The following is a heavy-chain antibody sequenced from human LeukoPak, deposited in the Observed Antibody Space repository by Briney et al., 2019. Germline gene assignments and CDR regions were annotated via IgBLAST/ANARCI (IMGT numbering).Heavy chain of an antibody. CDR2: IKQEGSEK. J-gene: IGHJ4*02. V-gene: IGHV3-7*01. D-gene: IGHD3-10*01. Sequence: GGSLRLSCAASGFTFSSYAMSWVRQAPGKGLEWVANIKQEGSEKYYVDSVKGRFTISRDNAKNSLYLQMNSLRAEDTAVYYCASGITMVREIDYWGQGTLVTVSS. CDR3: ASGITMVREIDY. CDR1: GFTFSSYA.